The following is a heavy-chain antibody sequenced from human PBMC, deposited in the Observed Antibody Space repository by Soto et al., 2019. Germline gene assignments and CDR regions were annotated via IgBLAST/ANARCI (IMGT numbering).Heavy chain of an antibody. J-gene: IGHJ4*02. D-gene: IGHD6-13*01. CDR3: ARGGSLSSSWYPTYEENFDY. CDR2: IWYDGSNQ. CDR1: GFTFSSYG. Sequence: QVQLVESGGGVVQPGRSLRLSCAASGFTFSSYGMHWVRQAPGKGLEWVAVIWYDGSNQYYADSVKGRFTISRDNSKNTLYLQMNSLRAEDTAVYYCARGGSLSSSWYPTYEENFDYWGQGTLVTVSS. V-gene: IGHV3-33*01.